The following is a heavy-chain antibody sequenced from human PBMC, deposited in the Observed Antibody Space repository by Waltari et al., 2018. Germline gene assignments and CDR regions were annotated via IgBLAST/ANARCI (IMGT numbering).Heavy chain of an antibody. CDR1: GYTFATYD. D-gene: IGHD2-2*01. J-gene: IGHJ4*02. CDR2: MNHNSGTT. Sequence: QVQLVQSGAEVKEPGASVTVSCTASGYTFATYDINGVRQATGQGLEYMGWMNHNSGTTGYAQKFQGRLTFTGDTSRNTAYLELSSLTSDDTAVYYCASEPFYARWGQGTLVTVSS. CDR3: ASEPFYAR. V-gene: IGHV1-8*03.